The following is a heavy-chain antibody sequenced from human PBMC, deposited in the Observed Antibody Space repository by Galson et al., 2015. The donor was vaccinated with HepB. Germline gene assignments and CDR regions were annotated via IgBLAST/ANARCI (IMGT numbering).Heavy chain of an antibody. V-gene: IGHV3-53*04. D-gene: IGHD3-10*01. CDR2: IYSGGST. J-gene: IGHJ3*02. Sequence: SLRLSCAASGFTVSSNYMSWVRQAPGKELEWVSVIYSGGSTYYADSVKGRFTISRHNSKNTLYLQMNSLRAEDTAVYYCARVSSFWSGSGSYAFDIWGQGTMVTVSS. CDR3: ARVSSFWSGSGSYAFDI. CDR1: GFTVSSNY.